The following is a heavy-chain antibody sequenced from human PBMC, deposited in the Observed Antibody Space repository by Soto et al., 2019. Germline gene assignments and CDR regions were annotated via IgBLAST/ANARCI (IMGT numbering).Heavy chain of an antibody. CDR2: IYHSGST. D-gene: IGHD3-3*01. Sequence: SSETLSLTCAVSSGSISSSNWWSWVRQPPGKGLEWIGEIYHSGSTNYNPSLKSRVTISVDKSKNQFSLKLSSVTAADTAVYYCAATNTYYDFWSGRLSYYYYYMDVWGKGTTVTVSS. J-gene: IGHJ6*03. CDR3: AATNTYYDFWSGRLSYYYYYMDV. V-gene: IGHV4-4*02. CDR1: SGSISSSNW.